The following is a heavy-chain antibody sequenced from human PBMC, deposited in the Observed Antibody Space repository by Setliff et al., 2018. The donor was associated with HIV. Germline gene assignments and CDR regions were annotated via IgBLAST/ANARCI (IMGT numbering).Heavy chain of an antibody. CDR2: IGTSDGST. CDR3: ASWAWGVGNDY. CDR1: GFIFSDYY. D-gene: IGHD1-26*01. Sequence: PGGSLRLSCAGSGFIFSDYYMTWIRQAPGKGLEYVSYIGTSDGSTYYADSVKGRFTISRDNAKNTLYLQMNSLRPEDAAVYYCASWAWGVGNDYWGQGTLVTVSS. V-gene: IGHV3-11*04. J-gene: IGHJ4*02.